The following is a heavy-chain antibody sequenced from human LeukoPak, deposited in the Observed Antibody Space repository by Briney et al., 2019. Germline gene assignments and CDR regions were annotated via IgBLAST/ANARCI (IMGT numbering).Heavy chain of an antibody. CDR3: ARQEMATTSFDY. Sequence: GASVKVSCKASGYTFTGYYMHWVRQAPGQGLEWMGWTNPNSGGTNSAQKFQGRVTMTRDRSISTAYMELSRLRSDDTAVYYCARQEMATTSFDYWGQGTLVTVSS. V-gene: IGHV1-2*02. CDR2: TNPNSGGT. D-gene: IGHD5-24*01. CDR1: GYTFTGYY. J-gene: IGHJ4*02.